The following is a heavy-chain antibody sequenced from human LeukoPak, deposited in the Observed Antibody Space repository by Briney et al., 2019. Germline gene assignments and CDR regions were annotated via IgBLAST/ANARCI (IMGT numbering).Heavy chain of an antibody. D-gene: IGHD3-9*01. CDR3: AITYYDILTGYYVYDAFDI. CDR1: GGTFSSYA. J-gene: IGHJ3*02. CDR2: IIPIFGTA. V-gene: IGHV1-69*06. Sequence: ASVKVSCKASGGTFSSYAISWVRQAPGQGLEWMGGIIPIFGTANYPQQFQGRVTITADKSTSTAYMELSSLRSEDTAVYYCAITYYDILTGYYVYDAFDIWGQGTMVTVSS.